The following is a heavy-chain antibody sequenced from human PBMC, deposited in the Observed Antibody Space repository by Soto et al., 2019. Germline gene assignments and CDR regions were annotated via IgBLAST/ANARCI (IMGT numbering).Heavy chain of an antibody. D-gene: IGHD6-6*01. CDR1: GFTFSSHG. V-gene: IGHV3-33*01. J-gene: IGHJ6*02. CDR2: IWADGSNV. Sequence: QVQLVESGGGVVQAGRSLRLSCAASGFTFSSHGIHWVRQAPGKGLEWVAFIWADGSNVEYADSVKGRFTISGDSSKNTVDLQMNSLRAEDTAVYSCARDGQQLVPYGLDAWGQGTTVTVSS. CDR3: ARDGQQLVPYGLDA.